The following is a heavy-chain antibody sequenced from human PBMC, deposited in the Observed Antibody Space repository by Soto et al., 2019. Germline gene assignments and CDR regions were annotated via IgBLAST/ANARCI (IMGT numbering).Heavy chain of an antibody. D-gene: IGHD3-22*01. CDR3: PRLGTESSGYYYVLDSFDI. J-gene: IGHJ3*02. CDR2: IYYSGST. CDR1: GGSISSYY. V-gene: IGHV4-59*01. Sequence: QVQLQESGPGLVKPSETLSLTCTVSGGSISSYYWSWIRQPPGKGLEWIGYIYYSGSTNYNPSLKSRLTISVDSSKKQFSLKLSSVTAADTAEYYCPRLGTESSGYYYVLDSFDIWGQGTMVTVSS.